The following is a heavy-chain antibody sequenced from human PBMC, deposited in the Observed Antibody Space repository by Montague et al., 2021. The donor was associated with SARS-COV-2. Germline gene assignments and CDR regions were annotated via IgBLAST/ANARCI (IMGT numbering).Heavy chain of an antibody. CDR3: VRGAEEAHFAMDV. D-gene: IGHD3-10*01. CDR2: LYRSGSV. Sequence: SETLSLTCIVSGGFISDSYYWAWIRQAPGKGLEWLGSLYRSGSVXSNPSLKSRVSISVDKSKNHFSQRLTSATAAETAVYYCVRGAEEAHFAMDVWGQGTTVTVSS. V-gene: IGHV4-39*02. J-gene: IGHJ6*02. CDR1: GGFISDSYY.